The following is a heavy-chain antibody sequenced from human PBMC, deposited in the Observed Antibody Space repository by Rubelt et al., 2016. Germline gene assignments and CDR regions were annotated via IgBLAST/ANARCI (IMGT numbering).Heavy chain of an antibody. V-gene: IGHV1-18*01. Sequence: QVQLVQSGAEVKKPGASVKVSCKASGYTFTSYGISWVRQAPGQGLEWMGWISAYNGNKNYEQKLQGRVTMTTDTSTSTAYMELRSLRSDDTAVYYCARDRTWLVPGLDAFDIWGQGTMVTVSS. CDR3: ARDRTWLVPGLDAFDI. D-gene: IGHD6-19*01. CDR2: ISAYNGNK. J-gene: IGHJ3*02. CDR1: GYTFTSYG.